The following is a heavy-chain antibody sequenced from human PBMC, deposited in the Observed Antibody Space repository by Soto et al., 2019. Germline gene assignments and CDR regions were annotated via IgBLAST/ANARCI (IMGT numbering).Heavy chain of an antibody. CDR3: ARGDIPGTIQFDP. V-gene: IGHV1-8*01. D-gene: IGHD5-12*01. CDR1: GYSFTSYV. CDR2: MNPNSGNT. J-gene: IGHJ5*02. Sequence: ASVKLSCKASGYSFTSYVINWGRQATGQGLEWMGWMNPNSGNTGYAQKFQGRVTMTRDTSKSTAYMELSSLRSDDTAVYYCARGDIPGTIQFDPWGQGTLVTVSS.